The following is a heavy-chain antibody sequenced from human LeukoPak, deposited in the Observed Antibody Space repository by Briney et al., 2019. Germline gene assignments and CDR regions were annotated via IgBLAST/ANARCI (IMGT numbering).Heavy chain of an antibody. CDR3: ARYCSSTNCYKGGFDL. J-gene: IGHJ5*02. D-gene: IGHD2-2*02. CDR2: IYYSGST. V-gene: IGHV4-31*03. Sequence: SETLSLTCTVSGGSISSGGYYWSWIRQHPGKGLEWIGYIYYSGSTYSNPSLKSRVTISVYTSKNQFSLNLSSVTAADTAVYYCARYCSSTNCYKGGFDLWGQGTLVTVSS. CDR1: GGSISSGGYY.